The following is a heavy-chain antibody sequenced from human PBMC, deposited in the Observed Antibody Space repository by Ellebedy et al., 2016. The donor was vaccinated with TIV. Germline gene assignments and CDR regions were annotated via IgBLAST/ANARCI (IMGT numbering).Heavy chain of an antibody. D-gene: IGHD5-18*01. J-gene: IGHJ6*02. Sequence: MPSETLSLTCSVSGGSISTYYWSWIRPPPGKGLECIGYIYYTGSTNYNPSLKSRVTISLDKSKNQFSLKLSSVTAADTAVYYCARSQYSSRQLGMNVWGQGTTVTVSS. V-gene: IGHV4-59*01. CDR3: ARSQYSSRQLGMNV. CDR1: GGSISTYY. CDR2: IYYTGST.